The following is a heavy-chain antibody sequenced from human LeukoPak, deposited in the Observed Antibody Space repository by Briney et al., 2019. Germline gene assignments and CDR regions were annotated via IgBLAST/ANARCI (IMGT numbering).Heavy chain of an antibody. Sequence: GGSLRLSCAASGFTFSSYSMNWVRPAPGKRLEWVSSISSGSSYIYYPDSVKGRFTISRDNAKNSLYLHMNSLRDEDTAVYYCGTLGDSREYFDYWGQGTLVTVSS. V-gene: IGHV3-21*01. CDR3: GTLGDSREYFDY. D-gene: IGHD3-22*01. CDR2: ISSGSSYI. CDR1: GFTFSSYS. J-gene: IGHJ4*02.